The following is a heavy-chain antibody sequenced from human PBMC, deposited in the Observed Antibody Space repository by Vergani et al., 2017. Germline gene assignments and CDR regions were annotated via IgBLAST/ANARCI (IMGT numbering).Heavy chain of an antibody. V-gene: IGHV1-58*02. CDR2: IVVGSGNT. J-gene: IGHJ4*02. CDR3: ARSRRDGYGFDY. D-gene: IGHD5-24*01. CDR1: GFTFTSSA. Sequence: QMQLVQSGPEVKTPGTSVKVSCKASGFTFTSSAMQWVRQARGQRLEWIGWIVVGSGNTNYAQKFQERVTITRDISTSTAYMELSSLRSEDTAVYYCARSRRDGYGFDYWGQGTLVTVSA.